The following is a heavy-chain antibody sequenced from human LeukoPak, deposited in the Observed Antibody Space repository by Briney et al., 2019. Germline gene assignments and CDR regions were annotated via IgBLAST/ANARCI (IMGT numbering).Heavy chain of an antibody. Sequence: GGSLRLSCAASGFTFSSYAMSWVRQAPGKGPEWVSAISGSGGSTYYADSVKGRFTISRDNSKNTLYLQMNSLRAEDTAVYYCAKDRGYCSSTSCFFDYWGQGTLVTVSS. CDR2: ISGSGGST. CDR1: GFTFSSYA. D-gene: IGHD2-2*01. J-gene: IGHJ4*02. V-gene: IGHV3-23*01. CDR3: AKDRGYCSSTSCFFDY.